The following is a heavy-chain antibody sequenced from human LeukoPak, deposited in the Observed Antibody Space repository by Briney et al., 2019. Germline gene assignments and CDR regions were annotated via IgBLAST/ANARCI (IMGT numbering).Heavy chain of an antibody. CDR3: AKDRRLRGIAVAGLFDY. Sequence: GGSLRLSCAASGFTFSSYGMHWVRQAPGKGLEWVAVISYDGSNKYYADSVKGRFTISRDNSKNTLYLQMNSLRAEDTAVYYCAKDRRLRGIAVAGLFDYWGQGTLVTVSS. CDR2: ISYDGSNK. V-gene: IGHV3-30*18. J-gene: IGHJ4*02. D-gene: IGHD6-19*01. CDR1: GFTFSSYG.